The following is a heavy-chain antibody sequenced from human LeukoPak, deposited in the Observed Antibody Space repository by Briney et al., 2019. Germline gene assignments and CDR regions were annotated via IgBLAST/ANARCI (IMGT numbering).Heavy chain of an antibody. Sequence: PGGSLRLSCAASGFTFSSYAMSWVRQAPGKGLEWVSAISGSGGSTYYADSVKGRFTISRDNSKNTLYLQMNSLRAEDTAVYYCAKGPYYYGSGSCDYWGQGTLVTVSS. CDR3: AKGPYYYGSGSCDY. CDR1: GFTFSSYA. D-gene: IGHD3-10*01. V-gene: IGHV3-23*01. CDR2: ISGSGGST. J-gene: IGHJ4*02.